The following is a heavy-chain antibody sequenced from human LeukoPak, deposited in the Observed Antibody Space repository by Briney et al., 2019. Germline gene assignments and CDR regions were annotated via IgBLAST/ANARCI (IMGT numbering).Heavy chain of an antibody. D-gene: IGHD3-16*01. Sequence: GGSLRLSCAASGFTFSSYGMHWVRQAPGKGLEWVAVISYDGSNKYYADSVKGRFTISRDNSKNTLYLQMNSLRVEDTAVYFCAKSRGISAGPSYYYYSLDVWGRGTTVTVSS. CDR1: GFTFSSYG. J-gene: IGHJ6*02. CDR3: AKSRGISAGPSYYYYSLDV. CDR2: ISYDGSNK. V-gene: IGHV3-30*18.